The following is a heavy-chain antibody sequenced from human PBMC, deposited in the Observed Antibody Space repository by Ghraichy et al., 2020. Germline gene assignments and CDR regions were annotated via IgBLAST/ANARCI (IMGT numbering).Heavy chain of an antibody. CDR1: GGSISSNY. D-gene: IGHD3-9*01. Sequence: SETLSLTCTVSGGSISSNYWSWIRQPPGKGLKWIGYIYYSGSANYNPSLKSRVTISIDTSKNQFSLKLSSVTAADTAVYYCARDSDYDILTGLIAFDIWVQGTMVTVSS. CDR2: IYYSGSA. CDR3: ARDSDYDILTGLIAFDI. J-gene: IGHJ3*02. V-gene: IGHV4-59*01.